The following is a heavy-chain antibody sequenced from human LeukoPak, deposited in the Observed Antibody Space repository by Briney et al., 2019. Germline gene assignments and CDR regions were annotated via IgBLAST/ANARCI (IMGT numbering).Heavy chain of an antibody. CDR3: ARGYSSSWNYFDY. D-gene: IGHD6-13*01. V-gene: IGHV4-59*01. CDR1: GGSISHYW. J-gene: IGHJ4*02. Sequence: PSETLSLTCTVSGGSISHYWWSWIRQPPGKGLEWIGYVFDSGGTNHNPSLKSRVTISVDTSKKQFSLKLSSVTAADTAVYYCARGYSSSWNYFDYWGQGTLVTVSS. CDR2: VFDSGGT.